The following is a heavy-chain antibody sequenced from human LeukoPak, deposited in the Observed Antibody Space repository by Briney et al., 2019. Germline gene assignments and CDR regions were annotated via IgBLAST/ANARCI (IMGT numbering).Heavy chain of an antibody. J-gene: IGHJ4*02. D-gene: IGHD2-21*02. Sequence: GGSLRLSCVGSGVIVRSNYMTWVRQAPGKGLEWVSILYHGGSTYYADSVKGRFTISRDNSKNTLYLQMNSLRPEDTALYHCAKEVDCPSDCLFFHSWGQGTLVTVSS. V-gene: IGHV3-53*05. CDR2: LYHGGST. CDR3: AKEVDCPSDCLFFHS. CDR1: GVIVRSNY.